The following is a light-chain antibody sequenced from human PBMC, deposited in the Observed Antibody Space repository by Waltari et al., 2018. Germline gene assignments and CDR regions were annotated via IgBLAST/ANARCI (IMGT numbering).Light chain of an antibody. Sequence: SFELTQPPAVSVSPGQTATITCSADRLGDKYAFWYQKRPGQSPVLVIYQDNKRPSGVPERFSGSNSGDTATLTIAGTQALDEADYFCQAWDSSTVLFGGGTKLTVL. V-gene: IGLV3-1*01. CDR3: QAWDSSTVL. CDR1: RLGDKY. CDR2: QDN. J-gene: IGLJ2*01.